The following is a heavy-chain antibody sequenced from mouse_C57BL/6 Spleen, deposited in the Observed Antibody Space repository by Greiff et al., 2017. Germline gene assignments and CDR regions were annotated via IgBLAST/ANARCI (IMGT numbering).Heavy chain of an antibody. CDR2: INPSNGGT. V-gene: IGHV1-53*01. CDR1: GYTFTSYW. Sequence: QVQLQQPGTELVKPGASVKLSCKASGYTFTSYWMHWVKQRPGQGLEWIGNINPSNGGTNYNEKFKSKATLTVDKSSSTAYMQSSSLTSEDSAVYYVARLGAYVSSGYVGAIDYWSQGTSVTVSS. J-gene: IGHJ4*01. D-gene: IGHD3-2*02. CDR3: ARLGAYVSSGYVGAIDY.